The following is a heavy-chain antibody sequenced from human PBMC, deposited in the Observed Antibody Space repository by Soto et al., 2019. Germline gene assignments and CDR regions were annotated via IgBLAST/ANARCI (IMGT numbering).Heavy chain of an antibody. J-gene: IGHJ6*02. D-gene: IGHD6-19*01. CDR3: AREVIAVAGTPVYGMDV. Sequence: ASVKVSCKASGYTFTGYYMHWVRQAPGQGLEWMGWINPNSGGTNYAQKFQGWVTMTRDTSISTAYMELSRLRSDDTAVYYCAREVIAVAGTPVYGMDVWGQGTTVTVSS. CDR1: GYTFTGYY. CDR2: INPNSGGT. V-gene: IGHV1-2*04.